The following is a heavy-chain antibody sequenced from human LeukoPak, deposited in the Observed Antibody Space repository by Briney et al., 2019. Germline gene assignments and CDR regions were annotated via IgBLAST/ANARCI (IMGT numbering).Heavy chain of an antibody. CDR1: GYTFTSYG. J-gene: IGHJ4*02. V-gene: IGHV1-18*01. CDR2: ISAYNGNT. Sequence: ASVKVSCKASGYTFTSYGISWVRQAPGQGLEWMGWISAYNGNTNYAQKLQGRVTMTTDTSTSTAYMELSSLRSEDTAVYYCARVGHYGSGSYYSDYWGQGTLVTVSS. D-gene: IGHD3-10*01. CDR3: ARVGHYGSGSYYSDY.